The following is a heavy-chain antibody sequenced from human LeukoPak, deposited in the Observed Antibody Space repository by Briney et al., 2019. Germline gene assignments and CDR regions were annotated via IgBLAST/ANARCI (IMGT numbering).Heavy chain of an antibody. CDR3: AKKYGTGSYYFDY. CDR2: ISGSGDSA. D-gene: IGHD3-10*01. V-gene: IGHV3-23*01. J-gene: IGHJ4*02. Sequence: PGGSLRLSCAASGFTFSSYAMSWVRQAPGKGLEWVSAISGSGDSAYYADSVKGRFSSSRDNSRNTLYLQMNSLRAEDTAVYYCAKKYGTGSYYFDYWGQGTLVTVSS. CDR1: GFTFSSYA.